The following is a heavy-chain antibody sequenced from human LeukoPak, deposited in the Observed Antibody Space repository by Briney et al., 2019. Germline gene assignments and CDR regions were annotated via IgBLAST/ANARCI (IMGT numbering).Heavy chain of an antibody. Sequence: QPGGSLRLSCAASGFTFSSYAMSWVRQAPGKGLEWVSAISGSGGSTYYADSVKGRFTISRDNSKNTLYLQMNSLRAEDTAVYYCAKAGGVGATYYYYGMDVWGQGTTVTVSS. D-gene: IGHD1-26*01. CDR3: AKAGGVGATYYYYGMDV. J-gene: IGHJ6*02. V-gene: IGHV3-23*01. CDR1: GFTFSSYA. CDR2: ISGSGGST.